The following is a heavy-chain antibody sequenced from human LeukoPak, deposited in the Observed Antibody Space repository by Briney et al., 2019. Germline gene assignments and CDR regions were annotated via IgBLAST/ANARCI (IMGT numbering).Heavy chain of an antibody. Sequence: SQTLSLTCGISGDSVSSNSAAWNWIRQSPSRGLEWLGRTYYGSKWYNEYAGSVKGRISINPDTPKNQFSLQLNSVTPEDTAVYYCAREILEGYCSGGSCYSHWGQGTLVTVSS. CDR2: TYYGSKWYN. CDR3: AREILEGYCSGGSCYSH. J-gene: IGHJ4*02. CDR1: GDSVSSNSAA. V-gene: IGHV6-1*01. D-gene: IGHD2-15*01.